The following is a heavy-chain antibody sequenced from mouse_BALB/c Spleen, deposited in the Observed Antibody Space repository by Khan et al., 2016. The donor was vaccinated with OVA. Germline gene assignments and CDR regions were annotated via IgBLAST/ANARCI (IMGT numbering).Heavy chain of an antibody. CDR3: AGQWASRGWFAY. D-gene: IGHD1-1*01. V-gene: IGHV1-54*01. CDR2: INPRSGGS. J-gene: IGHJ3*01. CDR1: GYALTNYL. Sequence: QVRLQQSGAALVRPGTSVKVSCKAAGYALTNYLIEWVKQRPGQGLEWIGLINPRSGGSNYHEKIKGKATLTADKSSSTASVQVSSLTFDGAAVYYCAGQWASRGWFAYWGQGTMVTVSA.